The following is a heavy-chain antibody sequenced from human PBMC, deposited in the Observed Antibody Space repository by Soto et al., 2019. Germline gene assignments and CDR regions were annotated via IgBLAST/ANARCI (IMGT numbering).Heavy chain of an antibody. CDR3: TRSPNWKYVDY. V-gene: IGHV2-70*11. D-gene: IGHD1-1*01. J-gene: IGHJ4*02. CDR1: GFSLTTSEMC. CDR2: IDWDDDK. Sequence: SGPTLVNPAQTLXLTCSFSGFSLTTSEMCVSWIRQPPGKALEWLARIDWDDDKYYSPSLRTRLTISKDTSKNRVVLTLANMDPVDTATYYCTRSPNWKYVDYWGQGTLVTVSS.